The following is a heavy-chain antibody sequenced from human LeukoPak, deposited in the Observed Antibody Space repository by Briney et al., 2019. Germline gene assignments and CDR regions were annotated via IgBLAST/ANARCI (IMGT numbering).Heavy chain of an antibody. CDR3: ARVLGSGYSDY. D-gene: IGHD2-15*01. CDR2: IYSSGST. V-gene: IGHV4-59*01. CDR1: GGSISSYY. Sequence: PSETLSLTCTVSGGSISSYYWSWIRQPPGKGLEWLGYIYSSGSTSYNPSLKSRVSISVDTSKNQFSLKLSSVTAADTAVYYCARVLGSGYSDYWGQGTLVTVSS. J-gene: IGHJ4*02.